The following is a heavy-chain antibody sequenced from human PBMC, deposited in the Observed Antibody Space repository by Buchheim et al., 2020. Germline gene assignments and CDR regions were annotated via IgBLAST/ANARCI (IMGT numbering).Heavy chain of an antibody. V-gene: IGHV4-34*01. CDR2: INHSGST. CDR3: ARGHRLVVTAMHYWYFDL. D-gene: IGHD2-21*02. J-gene: IGHJ2*01. Sequence: QVQLQQWGAGLLKPSETLSLTCAVYGGSFSGYYWSWIRQPPGKGLEWIGEINHSGSTNYNPSLKSRVTISVDTSKNQFSLKLSSVTAADTAVYYCARGHRLVVTAMHYWYFDLWGRGTL. CDR1: GGSFSGYY.